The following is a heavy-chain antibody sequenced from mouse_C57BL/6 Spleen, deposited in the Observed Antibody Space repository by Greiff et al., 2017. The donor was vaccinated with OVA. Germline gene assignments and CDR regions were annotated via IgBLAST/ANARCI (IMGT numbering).Heavy chain of an antibody. Sequence: QVQLQQSGAELARPGASVKLSCKASGYTFTSYGISWVKQRTGQGLEWIGEIYPRSGNTYYNEKFKGKATLTVDKSSSTAYMQLSSLTSEDSAVYYCARGGYYGYDGYFDVWGTGTTVTVSS. CDR3: ARGGYYGYDGYFDV. CDR2: IYPRSGNT. CDR1: GYTFTSYG. D-gene: IGHD2-2*01. V-gene: IGHV1-81*01. J-gene: IGHJ1*03.